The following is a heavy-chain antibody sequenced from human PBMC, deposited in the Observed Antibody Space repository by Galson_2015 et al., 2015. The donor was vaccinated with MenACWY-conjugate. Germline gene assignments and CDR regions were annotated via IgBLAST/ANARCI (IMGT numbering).Heavy chain of an antibody. Sequence: SLRLSCAASGFTFSSYSMNWVRQAPGKGLEWVSSISSSSSYIYYADSVKGRFTISRDNAKNSLYLQMNSLRAEDTAVYYCARDLIPVRDTAAEYYYYYYGMDVWGQGTTVTVSS. CDR2: ISSSSSYI. V-gene: IGHV3-21*01. D-gene: IGHD5-18*01. J-gene: IGHJ6*02. CDR1: GFTFSSYS. CDR3: ARDLIPVRDTAAEYYYYYYGMDV.